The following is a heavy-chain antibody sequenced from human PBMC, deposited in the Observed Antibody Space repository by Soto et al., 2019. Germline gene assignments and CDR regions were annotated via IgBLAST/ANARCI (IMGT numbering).Heavy chain of an antibody. CDR1: GFAFSNYA. D-gene: IGHD4-17*01. CDR3: EKDRTVAALNFDX. Sequence: PAGSLRLSCAASGFAFSNYAMHWVRQAPGKGLEWVSSISTSIDATYYADSVKGRFAISRDDSKNTLYLQMNSLRAEASAVYYWEKDRTVAALNFDXW. J-gene: IGHJ4*01. CDR2: ISTSIDAT. V-gene: IGHV3-23*01.